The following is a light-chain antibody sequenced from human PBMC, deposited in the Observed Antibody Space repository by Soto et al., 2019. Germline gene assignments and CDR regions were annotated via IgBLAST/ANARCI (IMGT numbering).Light chain of an antibody. V-gene: IGKV3-20*01. Sequence: ESLLTQSPGTLSLSPGERATLSCRASRSVSSRYISWYQQKPGQAPRLLIYGASIRATGIPDRFSGSGSGTDCTLNIRRLEAEDFAVYYCQQFGDSPPAFTFGQGTKLEI. CDR3: QQFGDSPPAFT. CDR1: RSVSSRY. CDR2: GAS. J-gene: IGKJ2*01.